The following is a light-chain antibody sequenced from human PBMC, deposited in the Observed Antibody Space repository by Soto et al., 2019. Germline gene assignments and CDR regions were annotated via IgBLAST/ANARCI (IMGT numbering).Light chain of an antibody. V-gene: IGLV2-8*01. J-gene: IGLJ1*01. CDR2: EVS. Sequence: QSALTQPPSASGTPGQSVTISCTGTSSDVGGYNFVSWYQQHPGKAPKLMIYEVSKRPSGVPARFSGSKSGNTASLTVSGLQAEDEADYYCSSNAGSDNRYVFGTGTKLTVL. CDR1: SSDVGGYNF. CDR3: SSNAGSDNRYV.